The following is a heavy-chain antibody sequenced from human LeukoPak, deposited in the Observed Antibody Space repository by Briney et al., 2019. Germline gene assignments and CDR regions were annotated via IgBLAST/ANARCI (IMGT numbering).Heavy chain of an antibody. D-gene: IGHD5-12*01. J-gene: IGHJ4*02. Sequence: GGSLRLSWAAAAFTFSTYGLHWVRQAPGKGREWVTFIRYDGNYKYYADSVKGRFTISRDNSKNTLYLQMNSLRADDTAVYYCAKAAEWLRSPFDYWGQGTLVTVSS. CDR2: IRYDGNYK. V-gene: IGHV3-30*02. CDR3: AKAAEWLRSPFDY. CDR1: AFTFSTYG.